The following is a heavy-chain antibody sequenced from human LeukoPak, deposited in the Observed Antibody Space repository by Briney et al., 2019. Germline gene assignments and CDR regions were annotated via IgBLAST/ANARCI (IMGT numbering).Heavy chain of an antibody. D-gene: IGHD6-19*01. Sequence: GRSLRLSCAASGFTFSSYGMHWVRQAPGKGLEWVAVISYDGSSKYYADSVKGRFTISRDNSKNTLYLQMNSLRAEDTAVYYCAKDLYSSGWYRVNYYYYGMDVWGQGTTVTVSS. CDR1: GFTFSSYG. CDR3: AKDLYSSGWYRVNYYYYGMDV. CDR2: ISYDGSSK. J-gene: IGHJ6*02. V-gene: IGHV3-30*18.